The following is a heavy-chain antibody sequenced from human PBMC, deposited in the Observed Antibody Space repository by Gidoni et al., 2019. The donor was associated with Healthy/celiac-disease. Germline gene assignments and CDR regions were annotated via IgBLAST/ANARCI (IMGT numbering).Heavy chain of an antibody. Sequence: QVQLVESGGGVVQPGRSLRLPCAASGFTFRSYAMHWVRQAPGKGLEWVAVISYDGSNKYYADSVKGRFTISRDNSKNTLYLQMNSLRAEDTAVYYCARGRYCSSTSCYPDYYYYGMDVWGQGTTVTVSS. D-gene: IGHD2-2*01. V-gene: IGHV3-30-3*01. CDR3: ARGRYCSSTSCYPDYYYYGMDV. J-gene: IGHJ6*02. CDR1: GFTFRSYA. CDR2: ISYDGSNK.